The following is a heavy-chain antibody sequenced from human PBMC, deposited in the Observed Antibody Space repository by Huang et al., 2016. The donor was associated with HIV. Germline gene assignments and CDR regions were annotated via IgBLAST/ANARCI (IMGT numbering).Heavy chain of an antibody. V-gene: IGHV5-51*01. J-gene: IGHJ6*02. CDR3: GRLNSSGYGNYYYHGMDV. CDR1: GYSFTNGW. Sequence: EVQLVQSGAEVKKPGESLKISCRGSGYSFTNGWIGWVRQMPGKGLEWLGMIDPVDCDTRYKPSFQCQVTLTADRATSTAYLEWRSLKAADTATYYCGRLNSSGYGNYYYHGMDVWGRGTTVAVSS. CDR2: IDPVDCDT. D-gene: IGHD3-22*01.